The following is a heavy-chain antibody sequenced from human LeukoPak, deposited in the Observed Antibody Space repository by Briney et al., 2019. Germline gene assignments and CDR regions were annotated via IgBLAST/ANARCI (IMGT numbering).Heavy chain of an antibody. CDR3: ARHVRWFGVVIYHYFDY. V-gene: IGHV4-38-2*01. CDR2: IYHSGST. Sequence: PSETLSLTCAVSGYSISSGYYWGWIRQPPGKGLEWIGSIYHSGSTYYNPSLKSRVTISVDTSKNQFSLKLSSVTATDTAVYYRARHVRWFGVVIYHYFDYWGQGTLVTVSS. CDR1: GYSISSGYY. D-gene: IGHD3-3*01. J-gene: IGHJ4*02.